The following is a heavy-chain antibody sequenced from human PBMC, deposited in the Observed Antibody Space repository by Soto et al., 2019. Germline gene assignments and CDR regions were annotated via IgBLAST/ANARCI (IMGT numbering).Heavy chain of an antibody. J-gene: IGHJ4*02. D-gene: IGHD3-9*01. CDR3: ARDYDILTGYWAPDY. V-gene: IGHV3-21*01. Sequence: PGGSLRLSCATSGCILSACAMNWVRQAPGKGLEWVSSISSSSSYIYYADSVKGRFTISRDNAKNSLYLQMNSLRAEDTAVYYCARDYDILTGYWAPDYWGQRTLVTFSS. CDR2: ISSSSSYI. CDR1: GCILSACA.